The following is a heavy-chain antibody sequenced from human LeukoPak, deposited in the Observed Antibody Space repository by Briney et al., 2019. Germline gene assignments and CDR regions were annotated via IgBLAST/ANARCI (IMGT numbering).Heavy chain of an antibody. Sequence: GASVKVSCKASRYTFTSYGISWVRQAPGQGLEWMGWISAYNGNTNYAQKLQGRVTMTTDTSTSTADMELRSLRSDDTAVYYCARDMGSGWYWDEYFQHWGQGTLVTVSS. CDR1: RYTFTSYG. J-gene: IGHJ1*01. CDR3: ARDMGSGWYWDEYFQH. V-gene: IGHV1-18*01. CDR2: ISAYNGNT. D-gene: IGHD6-19*01.